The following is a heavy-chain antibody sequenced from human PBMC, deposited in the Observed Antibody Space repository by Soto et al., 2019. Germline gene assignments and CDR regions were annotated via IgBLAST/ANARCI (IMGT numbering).Heavy chain of an antibody. CDR1: GGSISSGGYS. V-gene: IGHV4-30-2*05. Sequence: PSETLSLTCAVSGGSISSGGYSWSWIRQPPGKGLEWIGYIYHSGSTYYNPSLKSRVTISVDTSKNQFSLKLSSVTAADTAVYYCARAESFIADYYYGMDVWGQGTTVTVSS. CDR3: ARAESFIADYYYGMDV. J-gene: IGHJ6*02. CDR2: IYHSGST.